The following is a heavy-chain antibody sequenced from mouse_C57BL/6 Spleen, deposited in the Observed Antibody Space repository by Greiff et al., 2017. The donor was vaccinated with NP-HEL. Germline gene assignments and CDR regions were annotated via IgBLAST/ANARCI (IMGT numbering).Heavy chain of an antibody. J-gene: IGHJ4*01. CDR2: ISDGGSYT. CDR1: GFTFSSYA. D-gene: IGHD2-1*01. CDR3: ARGNDGYAMDY. Sequence: DVHLVESGGGLVKPGGSLKLSCAASGFTFSSYAMSWVRQTPEKRLEWVATISDGGSYTYYPDNVKGRFTISRDNAKNNLYLQMSHLKSEDTAMYYCARGNDGYAMDYWGQGTSVTVSS. V-gene: IGHV5-4*01.